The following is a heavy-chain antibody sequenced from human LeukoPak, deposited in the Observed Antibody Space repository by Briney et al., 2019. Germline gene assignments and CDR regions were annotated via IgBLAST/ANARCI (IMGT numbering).Heavy chain of an antibody. J-gene: IGHJ4*02. CDR2: LSYDGSNK. Sequence: GSSLRLSCAASGFTFSSYAMHWVRQAPGKGLEWVAVLSYDGSNKYYADSVKGRFTISRDNSKNTLYLQMNSLRAEDTAVYYCAQPKSGYFTSYFDYWGQGALVTVSS. V-gene: IGHV3-30*04. CDR1: GFTFSSYA. D-gene: IGHD3-22*01. CDR3: AQPKSGYFTSYFDY.